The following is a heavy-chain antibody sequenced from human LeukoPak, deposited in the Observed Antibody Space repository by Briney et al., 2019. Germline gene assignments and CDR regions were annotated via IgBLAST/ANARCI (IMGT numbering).Heavy chain of an antibody. CDR3: AKAYSSSWYLPFDY. V-gene: IGHV3-23*01. J-gene: IGHJ4*02. CDR2: ISGSGGST. Sequence: GGSLRLSCAASGFTFSDYYMSWIRQAPGKGLEWVSAISGSGGSTYYADSVKGRFTISRDNSKNTLYLQMNSLRAEDTAVYYCAKAYSSSWYLPFDYWGQGTLVTVSS. CDR1: GFTFSDYY. D-gene: IGHD6-13*01.